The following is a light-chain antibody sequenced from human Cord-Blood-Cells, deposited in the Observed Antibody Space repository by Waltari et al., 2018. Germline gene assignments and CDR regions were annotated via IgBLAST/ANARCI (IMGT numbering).Light chain of an antibody. CDR3: QQSYSTPLT. J-gene: IGKJ4*01. Sequence: DIQMTQSPSSLSGSVGDRVTITCRASQSISIYLNWYHQNPGKAPKLLIYAASSLQSGVPSRFSGSGSGTDFTLTISSLQPEDFATYYCQQSYSTPLTFGGGTKVEIK. CDR2: AAS. V-gene: IGKV1-39*01. CDR1: QSISIY.